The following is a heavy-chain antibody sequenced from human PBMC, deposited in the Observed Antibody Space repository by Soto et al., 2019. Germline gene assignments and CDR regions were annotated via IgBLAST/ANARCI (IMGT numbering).Heavy chain of an antibody. J-gene: IGHJ5*02. Sequence: ASVKVSCKASGYTFTSYDINWVRQATGQGLEWMGWMNPNSGITGYAQKFQGRVTMTRNTSISTAYMELSSLRSEDTAVYYCARCGYSGYDFWVWFDPWGKGTLVTVSS. CDR1: GYTFTSYD. D-gene: IGHD5-12*01. CDR3: ARCGYSGYDFWVWFDP. V-gene: IGHV1-8*01. CDR2: MNPNSGIT.